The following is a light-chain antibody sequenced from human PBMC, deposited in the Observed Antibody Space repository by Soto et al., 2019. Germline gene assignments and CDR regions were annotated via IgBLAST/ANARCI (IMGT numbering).Light chain of an antibody. V-gene: IGKV3-20*01. J-gene: IGKJ1*01. CDR2: GAS. Sequence: EIVLTQSPGTLSLSPGERATLSCRASQSVRSHYLAWYQQKPGQAPRLLIYGASNRAAGIPDRFSGSGSGTDFALTISSLGPEDFVVYYCHHYATVGGTLGQGTKVEIK. CDR3: HHYATVGGT. CDR1: QSVRSHY.